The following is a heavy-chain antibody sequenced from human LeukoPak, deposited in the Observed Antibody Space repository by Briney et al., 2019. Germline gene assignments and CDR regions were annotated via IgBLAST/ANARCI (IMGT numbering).Heavy chain of an antibody. V-gene: IGHV3-30*02. CDR2: IRYDGSNK. CDR1: GFTFSSYG. J-gene: IGHJ6*03. Sequence: GGSLRLSCAASGFTFSSYGMHWVRQAPGKGLEWVAFIRYDGSNKYYADSVKGRFTISRDNAQNALYLQMNSLRVEDTALYYCARDRDMDVWGKGTTVTISS. CDR3: ARDRDMDV.